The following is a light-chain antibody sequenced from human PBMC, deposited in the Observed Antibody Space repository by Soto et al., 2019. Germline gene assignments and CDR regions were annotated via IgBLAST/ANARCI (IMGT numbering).Light chain of an antibody. CDR2: GAS. Sequence: EIVLTQSPGTLSLSPGERATLSCRASQSVSSSYLAWYQQKPGQAPRLLIYGASCRATGIPDRFSGSGSGTDFTLTISRLEPEDFAVYYCQQYGSSSLYTFGQGTKLEIK. CDR1: QSVSSSY. V-gene: IGKV3-20*01. J-gene: IGKJ2*01. CDR3: QQYGSSSLYT.